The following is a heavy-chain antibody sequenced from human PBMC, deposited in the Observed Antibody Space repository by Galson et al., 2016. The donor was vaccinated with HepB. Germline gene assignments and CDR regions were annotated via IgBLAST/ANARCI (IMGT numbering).Heavy chain of an antibody. CDR2: IYYTGST. D-gene: IGHD6-6*01. CDR3: ARVCIAARLAFDR. CDR1: GGSVSSGGYY. Sequence: TLSLTCTVSGGSVSSGGYYWSWIRQHPGKGLEWIGNIYYTGSTYKNPSLKSRFIISVDTSKNQFSLKLSSVTAADTGVYYCARVCIAARLAFDRWGQGTLVTVSS. J-gene: IGHJ5*02. V-gene: IGHV4-31*03.